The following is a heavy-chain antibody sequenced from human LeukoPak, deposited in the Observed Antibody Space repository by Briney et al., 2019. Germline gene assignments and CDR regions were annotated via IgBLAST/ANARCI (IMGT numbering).Heavy chain of an antibody. Sequence: ASVKVSCKASGYTFTSYGISWVRQAPGQGLEWMGWISAYNGNTNYAQKLQGRVTMTTDTSTSTAYMELSSLRSEDTAVYYCAACRDGYSELDYYYYYGMDVWGQGTTVTVSS. D-gene: IGHD5-24*01. CDR1: GYTFTSYG. CDR2: ISAYNGNT. CDR3: AACRDGYSELDYYYYYGMDV. J-gene: IGHJ6*02. V-gene: IGHV1-18*01.